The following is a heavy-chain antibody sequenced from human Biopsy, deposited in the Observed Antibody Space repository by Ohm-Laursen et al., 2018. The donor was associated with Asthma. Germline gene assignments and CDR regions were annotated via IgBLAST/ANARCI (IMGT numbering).Heavy chain of an antibody. CDR2: IWYDGSNK. J-gene: IGHJ6*02. D-gene: IGHD3-3*01. CDR1: GFTFSSYG. Sequence: LSLTCAASGFTFSSYGMHWVRQAPGKGLEWVAVIWYDGSNKYYADSVKGRFTISRDNSKNTLYLQMNSLRAEDTAVYYCARSIYDFWSGYYGMDVWGQGTTVTVSS. CDR3: ARSIYDFWSGYYGMDV. V-gene: IGHV3-33*01.